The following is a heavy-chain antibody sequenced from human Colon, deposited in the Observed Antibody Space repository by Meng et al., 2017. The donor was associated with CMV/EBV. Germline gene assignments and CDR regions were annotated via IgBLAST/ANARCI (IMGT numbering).Heavy chain of an antibody. J-gene: IGHJ6*02. CDR3: ARDEFRGSYGMDL. CDR2: IYSAGST. CDR1: GFTVSSNY. V-gene: IGHV3-53*01. Sequence: GESLKISCAASGFTVSSNYMSWVRQAPGKGLEWVSVIYSAGSTYYADSVKGRFTISRDNSKNTVYLQMNNLRSDDTALYYCARDEFRGSYGMDLWGQGTTVTVSS.